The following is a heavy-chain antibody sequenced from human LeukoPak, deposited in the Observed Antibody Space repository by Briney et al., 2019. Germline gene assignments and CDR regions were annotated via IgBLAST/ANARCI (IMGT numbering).Heavy chain of an antibody. Sequence: PSETLSLTCAVSGGSISSSNWWSWVRQPPGKGLGWIGEIYHSGSTNYIPSLKSRVTISVDKSKNQFSLKLSSVTAADTAVYYCARAVGYFDHSLDYWGQGTLVTVSS. D-gene: IGHD3-9*01. V-gene: IGHV4-4*02. CDR3: ARAVGYFDHSLDY. CDR2: IYHSGST. CDR1: GGSISSSNW. J-gene: IGHJ4*02.